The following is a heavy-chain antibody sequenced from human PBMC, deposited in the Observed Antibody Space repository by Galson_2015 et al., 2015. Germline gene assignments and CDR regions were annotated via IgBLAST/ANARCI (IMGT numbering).Heavy chain of an antibody. CDR1: GFTFSTYV. Sequence: SLRLSFAASGFTFSTYVMTWVRQAPGKGLEWVSTISSGGTIYYADSVKGRFTISRDNSKNTLYLQMNSLRAEDTAVYYCAKGNWVDFWGQGTLVTVSS. J-gene: IGHJ4*02. CDR2: ISSGGTI. V-gene: IGHV3-23*01. D-gene: IGHD7-27*01. CDR3: AKGNWVDF.